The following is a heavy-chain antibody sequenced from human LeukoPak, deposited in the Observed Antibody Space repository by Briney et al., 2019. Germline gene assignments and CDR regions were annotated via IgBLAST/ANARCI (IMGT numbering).Heavy chain of an antibody. CDR3: ALRSSGWFFYFDY. Sequence: SETLSLTCTVSGGSISSSTYYWGWIRQPPGKGLEWIGTIYYSGSTYYNPSLKSRVTISLDTSKNQFSLKLNSVTAADTAVYYCALRSSGWFFYFDYWGQGTLVTVSS. CDR2: IYYSGST. J-gene: IGHJ4*02. CDR1: GGSISSSTYY. V-gene: IGHV4-39*01. D-gene: IGHD6-13*01.